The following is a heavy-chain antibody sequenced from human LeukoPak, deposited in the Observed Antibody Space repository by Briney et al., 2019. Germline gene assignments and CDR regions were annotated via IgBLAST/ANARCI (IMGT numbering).Heavy chain of an antibody. V-gene: IGHV1-2*02. CDR3: ARGIRRNINYWFDP. CDR1: GYTFTGYY. CDR2: INPNSGDT. J-gene: IGHJ5*02. Sequence: GASVKVSCKASGYTFTGYYMHWVRQAPGQGLEWMGWINPNSGDTNYAQKFQGRVTITRNTSINTAYMDLSSLRFEDTAVYYCARGIRRNINYWFDPWGQGTLVTVSS. D-gene: IGHD3-3*02.